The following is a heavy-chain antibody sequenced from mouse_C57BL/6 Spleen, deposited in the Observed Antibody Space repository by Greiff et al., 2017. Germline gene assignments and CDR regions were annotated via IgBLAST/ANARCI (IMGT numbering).Heavy chain of an antibody. J-gene: IGHJ4*01. CDR1: GYTFTSYW. Sequence: QVQLQQPGAELVRPGSSVKLSCKASGYTFTSYWMHWVKQRPIQGLEWIGNIDPSDSETHYNQKFKDKATLTVDKSSSTAYMQLSSLTSEDSAVYYCARSVSNYFAMDDWGKGTSVTVSS. CDR2: IDPSDSET. D-gene: IGHD2-5*01. CDR3: ARSVSNYFAMDD. V-gene: IGHV1-52*01.